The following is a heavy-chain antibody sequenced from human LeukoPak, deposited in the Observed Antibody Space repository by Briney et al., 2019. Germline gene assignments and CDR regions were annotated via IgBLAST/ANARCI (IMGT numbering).Heavy chain of an antibody. V-gene: IGHV4-59*01. CDR3: ARTFTFGGVIDYFDY. Sequence: SETLSLTCTVSGGSISSYYWSWIRQPPGKGLEWIGYIYYSGSTNYNPSLKSRVTISADTSKNQFSLKLSSVTAADTAAYYCARTFTFGGVIDYFDYWGQGTLVTVSS. CDR1: GGSISSYY. CDR2: IYYSGST. D-gene: IGHD3-16*02. J-gene: IGHJ4*02.